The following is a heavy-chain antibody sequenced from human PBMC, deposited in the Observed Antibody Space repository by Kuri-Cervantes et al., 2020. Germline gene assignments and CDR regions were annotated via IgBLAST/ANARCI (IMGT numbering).Heavy chain of an antibody. V-gene: IGHV3-23*01. CDR1: GFTFRSYA. Sequence: GESLKISCAASGFTFRSYAMSWVRQASGKGLEWVSVVSGSGGTTYYVDSVKGRFTISRDNSKNTLYLQMNNLRAEDTAMFYCAKDFSGSGRGWFDPWGQGTLVTVSS. CDR2: VSGSGGTT. J-gene: IGHJ5*02. D-gene: IGHD3-10*01. CDR3: AKDFSGSGRGWFDP.